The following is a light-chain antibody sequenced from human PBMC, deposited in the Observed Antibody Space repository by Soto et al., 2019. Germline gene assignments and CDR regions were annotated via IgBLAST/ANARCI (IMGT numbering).Light chain of an antibody. CDR3: LHHNSYPWT. J-gene: IGKJ1*01. CDR2: AAS. V-gene: IGKV1-17*01. Sequence: DIQMTQSPSSLSASVGDRVTITCRASQDIRNELGWYQQKPGKAPKRLIYAASSLQSGVPSRVGGSGSGTEFTLTFSSLQPEDFASYYWLHHNSYPWTFGQGTKVEIK. CDR1: QDIRNE.